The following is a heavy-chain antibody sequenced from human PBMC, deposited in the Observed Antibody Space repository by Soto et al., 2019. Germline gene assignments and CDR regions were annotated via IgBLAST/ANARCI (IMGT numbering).Heavy chain of an antibody. J-gene: IGHJ3*01. CDR1: GFTFSYYW. V-gene: IGHV3-74*01. Sequence: EVQLLESGGGLVQPGESLRLSCAASGFTFSYYWMHWVRQAPGMGLVWVSRIHSDGSSTTYADSVKGRFTISRDNARNTLCLQMNSLRAEDTAVYYCARGDRGAFDLWGQRTVVTVSS. CDR2: IHSDGSST. CDR3: ARGDRGAFDL. D-gene: IGHD1-26*01.